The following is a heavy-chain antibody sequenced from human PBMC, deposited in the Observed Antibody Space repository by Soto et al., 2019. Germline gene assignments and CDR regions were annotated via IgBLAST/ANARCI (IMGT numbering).Heavy chain of an antibody. CDR1: GFSLSTSGVG. J-gene: IGHJ5*02. CDR3: AHGRGYDSPGIWFDH. Sequence: SGPTLVNPTQTLTLTCTFSGFSLSTSGVGVGWIRQPPGKALEWLALIYWDDDKRYSPSLKSRLTITKDTSKNQVVLTMTNMDPVYTATYYCAHGRGYDSPGIWFDHWGQGTLVTVSS. V-gene: IGHV2-5*02. CDR2: IYWDDDK. D-gene: IGHD5-12*01.